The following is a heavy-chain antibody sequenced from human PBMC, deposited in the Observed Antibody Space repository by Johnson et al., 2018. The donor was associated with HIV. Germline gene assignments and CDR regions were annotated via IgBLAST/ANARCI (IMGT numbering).Heavy chain of an antibody. D-gene: IGHD3-3*01. V-gene: IGHV3-33*06. CDR1: GFTFSSYG. J-gene: IGHJ3*02. CDR2: IWYDGSNK. CDR3: AKDLRSASLGVVPPHDAVDI. Sequence: QVLLVESGGGVVQPGRSLRLSCAASGFTFSSYGMHWVRQAPGKGLEWVAVIWYDGSNKYYADSVKGRFTISRDNSKNTLYLQMNSLRAEDTAVYYCAKDLRSASLGVVPPHDAVDIWGQGTMVNVSS.